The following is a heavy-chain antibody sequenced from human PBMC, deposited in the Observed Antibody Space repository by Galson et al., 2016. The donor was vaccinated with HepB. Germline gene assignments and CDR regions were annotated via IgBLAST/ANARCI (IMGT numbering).Heavy chain of an antibody. Sequence: SLRLSCAASGFTFDDYGMDWVRQAPGKGLEWVAGISWNSVGVGYADSVKGRFTISRDNAKNSLYLQMNGLREEDTALYYCVKDRGYQCSSSTCYWEFDYWGQGTLVTVSS. CDR1: GFTFDDYG. CDR2: ISWNSVGV. J-gene: IGHJ4*02. D-gene: IGHD2-2*01. V-gene: IGHV3-9*01. CDR3: VKDRGYQCSSSTCYWEFDY.